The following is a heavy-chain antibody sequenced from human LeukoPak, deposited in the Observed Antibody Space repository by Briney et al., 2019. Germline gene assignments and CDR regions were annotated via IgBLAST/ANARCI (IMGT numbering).Heavy chain of an antibody. V-gene: IGHV3-30*18. CDR1: GFTFSSYG. CDR3: AKVTLERLSLGVDY. J-gene: IGHJ4*02. D-gene: IGHD6-25*01. CDR2: ISYDGSNK. Sequence: GGSLRLSCAASGFTFSSYGLHWVRQAPGKGLEWVAVISYDGSNKYYADSVKGRFTISRDNSKNTLYLQMNSLRAEDTAVYYCAKVTLERLSLGVDYWGQGTLVTVSS.